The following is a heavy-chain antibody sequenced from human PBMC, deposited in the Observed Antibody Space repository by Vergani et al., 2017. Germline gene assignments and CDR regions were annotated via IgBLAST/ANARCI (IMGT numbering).Heavy chain of an antibody. CDR1: GFTFSSYS. CDR2: ISSSSSYI. D-gene: IGHD3-9*01. CDR3: ARGVLGYFDWLLYYFDY. V-gene: IGHV3-21*01. Sequence: EVQLVESGGGLVKPGGSLRLSCAASGFTFSSYSMNWVRQAPGKGLEWVSSISSSSSYIYYADSVKGRFTISRDNAKNSLYLQMNSLRAEDTAVYYCARGVLGYFDWLLYYFDYWGQGTLVTVSS. J-gene: IGHJ4*02.